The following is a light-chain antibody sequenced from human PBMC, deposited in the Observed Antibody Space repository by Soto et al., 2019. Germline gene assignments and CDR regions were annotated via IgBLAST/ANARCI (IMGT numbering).Light chain of an antibody. J-gene: IGKJ1*01. CDR2: AAS. CDR3: QQCGSSPWT. V-gene: IGKV3-20*01. CDR1: QTVSNK. Sequence: EGGFTQSGSALCSARGERAAVSCRASQTVSNKLAWYQHKPGQAPRLLIYAASSRATGIPDRFSGGGSGTDFTLTSSRLEAEDFAVYYCQQCGSSPWTFGQGTKVDIK.